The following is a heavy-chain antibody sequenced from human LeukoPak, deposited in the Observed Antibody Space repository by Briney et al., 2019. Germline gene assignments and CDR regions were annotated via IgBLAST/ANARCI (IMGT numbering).Heavy chain of an antibody. D-gene: IGHD1-7*01. CDR2: IYSSGTT. V-gene: IGHV4-39*01. Sequence: KPSETLSLTCTVSGVSFSSYYWGWIRQPPGKGLECIGNIYSSGTTYYNPSLKSRVTISIDTSKSQFSLRLSSVTAADTAVYYCVQNIPGTIERWGQGTLVTVSS. CDR3: VQNIPGTIER. J-gene: IGHJ1*01. CDR1: GVSFSSYY.